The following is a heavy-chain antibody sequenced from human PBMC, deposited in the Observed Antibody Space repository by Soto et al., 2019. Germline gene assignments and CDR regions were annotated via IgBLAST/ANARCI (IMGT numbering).Heavy chain of an antibody. D-gene: IGHD2-21*02. CDR2: IIPIFGTA. J-gene: IGHJ4*02. V-gene: IGHV1-69*01. CDR1: GGTFSSYA. Sequence: QVQLVQSGAEVKKPGSSVQVSCKASGGTFSSYAISWVRQAPGQGLEWMGGIIPIFGTANYAQKFQGRVTITADESTTSGYMELSSLRSEDTAVYYCARVVECGGDCYQYYFDYWGQGTLVIVSS. CDR3: ARVVECGGDCYQYYFDY.